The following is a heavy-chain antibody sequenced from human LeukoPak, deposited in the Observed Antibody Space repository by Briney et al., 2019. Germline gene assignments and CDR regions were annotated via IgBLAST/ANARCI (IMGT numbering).Heavy chain of an antibody. CDR2: ISPNGGNT. D-gene: IGHD3-10*01. CDR1: GYTFSSYG. Sequence: GGSVRVSCKASGYTFSSYGMSWVRQAPGQGLEWMGGISPNGGNTKYAETVKGRFTMTTATSTSTAYIELRRLRSDDTAVYYCARDEGFSMVRGVHSRMDVWGKGTPVTVSS. V-gene: IGHV1-18*04. CDR3: ARDEGFSMVRGVHSRMDV. J-gene: IGHJ6*04.